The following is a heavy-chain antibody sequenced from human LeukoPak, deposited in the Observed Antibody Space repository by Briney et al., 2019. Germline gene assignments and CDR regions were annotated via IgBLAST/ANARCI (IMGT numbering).Heavy chain of an antibody. CDR2: IIPIFGTA. CDR1: GGTFSSYA. V-gene: IGHV1-69*05. J-gene: IGHJ4*02. Sequence: SVKVSCKASGGTFSSYAISWVRQAPGQGLEWMGRIIPIFGTANYAQKFQGRVTITTDESTSTAYMELSSLRSEDTAVYYCARDLSFDYGDYPNFGYWGQGTLVTVSS. CDR3: ARDLSFDYGDYPNFGY. D-gene: IGHD4-17*01.